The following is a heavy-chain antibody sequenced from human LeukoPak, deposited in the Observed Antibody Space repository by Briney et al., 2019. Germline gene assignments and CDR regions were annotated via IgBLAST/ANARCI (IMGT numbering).Heavy chain of an antibody. CDR3: ARVPSGSYWDNWFDP. D-gene: IGHD1-26*01. J-gene: IGHJ5*02. CDR1: GYTFTSYA. CDR2: INTNTGNP. V-gene: IGHV7-4-1*02. Sequence: ASVKVSCKASGYTFTSYAMNWVRQAPGQGLEWMGWINTNTGNPTYAQGFTGRFVFSLDTSVSTAYLQISSLKAEDTAVYYCARVPSGSYWDNWFDPWGQGTLVTVSS.